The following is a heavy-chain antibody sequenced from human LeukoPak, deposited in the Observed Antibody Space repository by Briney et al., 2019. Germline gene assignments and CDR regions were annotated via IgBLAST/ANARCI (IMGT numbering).Heavy chain of an antibody. V-gene: IGHV4-4*07. J-gene: IGHJ4*02. CDR3: ARRDDSSGYHKIFDY. CDR1: GGSISSYY. D-gene: IGHD3-22*01. CDR2: IYTSGST. Sequence: SETLSPACTVSGGSISSYYWSWIRQPAGKGLEWIGRIYTSGSTNYNPSLKSRVTMSVDTSKNQFYLKLSSLTAADTAVYYCARRDDSSGYHKIFDYWGPGTLVTVSS.